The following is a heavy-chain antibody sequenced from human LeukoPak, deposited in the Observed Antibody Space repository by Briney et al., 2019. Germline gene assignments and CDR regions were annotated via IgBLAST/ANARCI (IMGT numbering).Heavy chain of an antibody. J-gene: IGHJ6*04. CDR1: EFTFSTYG. CDR2: ISSNGGST. CDR3: AELGITMIGGV. V-gene: IGHV3-64*01. D-gene: IGHD3-10*02. Sequence: GGSLRLSCAASEFTFSTYGMYWVRQAPGKGLEYVSAISSNGGSTYYANSVKGRFTISRDNSKNTLYLQMGSLRAEDMAVYYCAELGITMIGGVWGKGTTVTISS.